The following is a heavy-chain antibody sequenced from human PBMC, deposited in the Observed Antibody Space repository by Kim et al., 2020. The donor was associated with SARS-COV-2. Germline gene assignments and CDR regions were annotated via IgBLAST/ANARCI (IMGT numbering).Heavy chain of an antibody. Sequence: GGSLRLSCVASRFTFRDYAMTWVRQAPGKGLEWVSAISGTTSHTYYADSVKGRFTISRDNSKNTLYLQMNSLRAEDTAIYYCGKGHVGCSGYDCYSGLPYNVDLCGQRSLVTASS. V-gene: IGHV3-23*01. D-gene: IGHD3-22*01. J-gene: IGHJ4*02. CDR3: GKGHVGCSGYDCYSGLPYNVDL. CDR1: RFTFRDYA. CDR2: ISGTTSHT.